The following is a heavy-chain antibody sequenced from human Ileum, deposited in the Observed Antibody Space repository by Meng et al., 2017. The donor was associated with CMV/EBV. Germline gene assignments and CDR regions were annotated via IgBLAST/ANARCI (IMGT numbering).Heavy chain of an antibody. J-gene: IGHJ5*02. D-gene: IGHD3-10*01. CDR1: GGTFSSYV. CDR2: IIPIFGTS. Sequence: QVHRGQPGAGVKKAGSSVKVSCKAAGGTFSSYVISWVRQAPGQGLEWMGTIIPIFGTSNYAQKFQDRVTITADESTSTAYMELSSLRPEDTAVYYCARAGGQGGWFDPWGQGTLVTVSS. V-gene: IGHV1-69*15. CDR3: ARAGGQGGWFDP.